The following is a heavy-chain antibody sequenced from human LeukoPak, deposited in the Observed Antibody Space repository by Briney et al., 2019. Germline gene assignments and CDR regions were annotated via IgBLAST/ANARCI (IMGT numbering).Heavy chain of an antibody. J-gene: IGHJ4*02. CDR1: GFTFSTYS. Sequence: GGSLRLSCAASGFTFSTYSMNWVRQAPGKGLEWVSSISSSGSYIYYADSVKGRFTISRDNAKNSLYLQMNSLRAEDTAVYYCAKAGDRDLVGALYYFDYWGQGTLVTVSS. CDR2: ISSSGSYI. V-gene: IGHV3-21*01. CDR3: AKAGDRDLVGALYYFDY. D-gene: IGHD1-26*01.